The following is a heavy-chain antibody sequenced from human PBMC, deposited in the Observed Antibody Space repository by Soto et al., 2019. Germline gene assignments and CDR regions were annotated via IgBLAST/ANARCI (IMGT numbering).Heavy chain of an antibody. V-gene: IGHV3-21*01. J-gene: IGHJ2*01. CDR2: ISSSSSYI. CDR3: ARTTDYGSGSYYLYWYFDL. D-gene: IGHD3-10*01. Sequence: EVQLVESGGGLVKPGGSLRLSCAASGFTFSSYSMNWVRQAPGKGLEWVSSISSSSSYIYYADSVKGRFTISRDNAKNSLYLQMNSLRAEVTAVYYCARTTDYGSGSYYLYWYFDLWGRGTLVTVSS. CDR1: GFTFSSYS.